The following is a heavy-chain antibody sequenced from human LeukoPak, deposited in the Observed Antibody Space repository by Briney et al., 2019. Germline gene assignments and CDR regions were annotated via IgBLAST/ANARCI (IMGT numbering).Heavy chain of an antibody. CDR1: GYTFTSYA. CDR3: ASALSGSYFDYFDY. D-gene: IGHD1-26*01. J-gene: IGHJ4*02. Sequence: ASVKVSCKASGYTFTSYAISWVRQAPGQGLEWMGWISAYNGNTNYAQKLQDRDTMTTDTSTSTAYMELRSLRSDDTAVYYCASALSGSYFDYFDYWGQGTLVHVSS. CDR2: ISAYNGNT. V-gene: IGHV1-18*01.